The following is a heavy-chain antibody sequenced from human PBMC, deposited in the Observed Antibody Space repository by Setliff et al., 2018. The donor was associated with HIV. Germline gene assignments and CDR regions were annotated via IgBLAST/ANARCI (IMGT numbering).Heavy chain of an antibody. CDR2: IYYSGST. D-gene: IGHD3-9*01. Sequence: SETLSLTCTVSGGSISSTSYYWGWIRQPPGTGLEWIGSIYYSGSTYYNPPLKSRVTISVDTSKKQFSLKLSPVTAADTAVYYCAPVGGYFDWLLLGSYYYMDVWGKGTTVTVSS. CDR3: APVGGYFDWLLLGSYYYMDV. J-gene: IGHJ6*03. CDR1: GGSISSTSYY. V-gene: IGHV4-39*01.